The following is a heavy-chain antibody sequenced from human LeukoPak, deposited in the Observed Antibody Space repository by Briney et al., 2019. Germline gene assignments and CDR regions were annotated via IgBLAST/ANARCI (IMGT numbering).Heavy chain of an antibody. Sequence: ASVKVSCKASGGTFSSYAISWVRQAPGQGLEWMGGIIPIFGTANYAQKFQGRVTITADKSTSTAYMELSSLRSEDTAVCYCARSPLYCSSTSCYESPLYYFDYWGQGTLVTVSS. J-gene: IGHJ4*02. D-gene: IGHD2-2*01. CDR1: GGTFSSYA. CDR3: ARSPLYCSSTSCYESPLYYFDY. V-gene: IGHV1-69*06. CDR2: IIPIFGTA.